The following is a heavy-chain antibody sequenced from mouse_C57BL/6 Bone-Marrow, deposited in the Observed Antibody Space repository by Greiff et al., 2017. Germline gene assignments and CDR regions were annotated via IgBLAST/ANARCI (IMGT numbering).Heavy chain of an antibody. J-gene: IGHJ1*03. CDR1: GFSLTSSG. CDR2: IWRGGST. V-gene: IGHV2-5*01. CDR3: AKKEGYYGYFDV. Sequence: VQGVESGPGLVQPSQSLSITCTVSGFSLTSSGVHWVRQSPGKGLEWLGVIWRGGSTDYNAAFMSRLSITKDNSKSQVFFKMNSLQADDTAIYYCAKKEGYYGYFDVWGTGTTVTVSS.